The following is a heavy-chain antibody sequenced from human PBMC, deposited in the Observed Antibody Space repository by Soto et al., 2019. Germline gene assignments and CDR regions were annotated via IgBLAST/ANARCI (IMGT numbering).Heavy chain of an antibody. D-gene: IGHD5-18*01. J-gene: IGHJ4*02. CDR1: GGSFSGYY. V-gene: IGHV4-34*01. Sequence: QVQLQQWGAGLLKPSETLSLTCAVYGGSFSGYYWSWIRQPPGKGLEWIGEINHSGSTNYNPSLKSRVTISVDTSKNQFSLKLSSVTAADTAVYCCARVQLWLKPFDYWGQGTLVTVSS. CDR2: INHSGST. CDR3: ARVQLWLKPFDY.